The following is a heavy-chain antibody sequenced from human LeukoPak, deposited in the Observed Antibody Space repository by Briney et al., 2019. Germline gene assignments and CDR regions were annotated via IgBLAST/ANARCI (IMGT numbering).Heavy chain of an antibody. CDR1: GFTFSSYA. Sequence: PGGSLRLSCAASGFTFSSYAMHWVRQAPGKGLEWVAVISYDGSNKYYADSVKGRFTISRDNSKNTLYLQMNSLRAEDTAVYYCARGVPVLLDYWGQGNLVTVPS. V-gene: IGHV3-30-3*01. J-gene: IGHJ4*02. CDR3: ARGVPVLLDY. CDR2: ISYDGSNK. D-gene: IGHD2-8*02.